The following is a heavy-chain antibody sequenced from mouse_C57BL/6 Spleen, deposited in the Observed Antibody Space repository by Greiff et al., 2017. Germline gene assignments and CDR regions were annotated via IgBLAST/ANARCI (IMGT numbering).Heavy chain of an antibody. CDR1: GYTFTSYW. CDR3: AAIYYGNHYGGDYYAMDY. J-gene: IGHJ4*01. V-gene: IGHV1-50*01. Sequence: QVQLQQPGAELVKPGASVKLSCKASGYTFTSYWMQWVKQRPGQGLEWIGEIDPSDSYTNYNQKFKGKATLTVDTSSSTAYMQLSSLTSEDSAVYYCAAIYYGNHYGGDYYAMDYWGQGTSVTVSS. D-gene: IGHD2-1*01. CDR2: IDPSDSYT.